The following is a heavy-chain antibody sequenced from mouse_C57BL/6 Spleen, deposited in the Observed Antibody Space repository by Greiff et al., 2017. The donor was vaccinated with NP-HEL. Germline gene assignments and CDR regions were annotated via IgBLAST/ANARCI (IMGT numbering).Heavy chain of an antibody. J-gene: IGHJ2*01. CDR3: ARDWDEGYYFDY. D-gene: IGHD4-1*01. CDR2: IYPGDGDT. Sequence: VQLQQSGAELVKPGASVKISCKASGYAFSSYWMNWVKQRPGKGLEWIGQIYPGDGDTNYNGKFKGKATLTADKSSSTAYMQLSSLTSEESAVYFCARDWDEGYYFDYWGQGTTLTVSS. CDR1: GYAFSSYW. V-gene: IGHV1-80*01.